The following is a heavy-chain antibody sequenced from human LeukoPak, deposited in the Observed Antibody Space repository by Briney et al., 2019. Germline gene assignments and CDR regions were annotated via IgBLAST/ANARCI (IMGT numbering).Heavy chain of an antibody. CDR2: IKQDGSEK. Sequence: GGSLRLSCAASGFTFSSYWMSWVRKAPGKGLEWVANIKQDGSEKYYVDSVKGRFTISRDNAKNSLYLQMNSLRAEDTAVYYCARDRGPRTGSMVREAYDNWGQGTLVTVSS. D-gene: IGHD3-10*01. CDR1: GFTFSSYW. CDR3: ARDRGPRTGSMVREAYDN. V-gene: IGHV3-7*01. J-gene: IGHJ4*02.